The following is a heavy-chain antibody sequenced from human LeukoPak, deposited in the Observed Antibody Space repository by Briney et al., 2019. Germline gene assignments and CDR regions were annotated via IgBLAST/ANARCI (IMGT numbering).Heavy chain of an antibody. CDR1: GFTLSSYE. Sequence: GGSLRLSCVVSGFTLSSYEMSWIRQAPGKGLEWVSSIEYGESTTHYADSVRGRFTTSRDNYKNTLYLQLTSLSDDDTAVYFCARNSGWYGISWGQGTLVIVSS. V-gene: IGHV3-23*01. J-gene: IGHJ4*02. CDR3: ARNSGWYGIS. CDR2: IEYGESTT. D-gene: IGHD6-19*01.